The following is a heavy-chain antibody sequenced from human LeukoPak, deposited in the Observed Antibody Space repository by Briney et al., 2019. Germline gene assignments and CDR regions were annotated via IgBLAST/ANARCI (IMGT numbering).Heavy chain of an antibody. Sequence: GGPLRLPCAASGFPFSRYSMKWAPQAPGKGREGVSYISSDSRTIYYIDSVKGRFTISRDNAKNSLYLQMKSLRDESTAVYYCARYGLGTSYITNYFDYWGQGTLVTVSS. V-gene: IGHV3-48*02. D-gene: IGHD3-10*01. CDR1: GFPFSRYS. CDR2: ISSDSRTI. CDR3: ARYGLGTSYITNYFDY. J-gene: IGHJ4*02.